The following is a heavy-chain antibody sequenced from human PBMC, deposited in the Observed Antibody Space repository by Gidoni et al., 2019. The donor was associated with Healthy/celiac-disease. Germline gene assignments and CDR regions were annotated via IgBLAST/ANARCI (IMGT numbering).Heavy chain of an antibody. Sequence: QVQLQESGPGLVKPSETLSLTCTVSGGSISSYYWSWIRQPPGKGLEWIGYIYYSGSTNYNPSLKSRVTISVDTSKNQFSLKLSSVTAADTAVYYCARMEEVRFLEWLFVYWGQGTLVTVSS. D-gene: IGHD3-3*01. V-gene: IGHV4-59*01. CDR1: GGSISSYY. CDR2: IYYSGST. CDR3: ARMEEVRFLEWLFVY. J-gene: IGHJ4*02.